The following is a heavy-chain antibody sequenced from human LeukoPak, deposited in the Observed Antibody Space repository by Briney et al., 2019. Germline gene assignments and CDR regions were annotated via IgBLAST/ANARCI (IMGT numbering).Heavy chain of an antibody. D-gene: IGHD1-26*01. Sequence: SETLSLTCTVSGGSVSRGGYYWSWIRQPPGKGLEWIGYTSYSGGTYYNPSLMSRITMSVDRSQNQFSLKMRDVTAADTAVYFCATDEWEYFYFDSWGQGALVAVSS. CDR1: GGSVSRGGYY. CDR3: ATDEWEYFYFDS. J-gene: IGHJ4*02. CDR2: TSYSGGT. V-gene: IGHV4-31*03.